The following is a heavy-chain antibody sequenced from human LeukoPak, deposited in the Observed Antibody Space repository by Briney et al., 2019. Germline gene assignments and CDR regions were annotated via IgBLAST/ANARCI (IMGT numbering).Heavy chain of an antibody. V-gene: IGHV4-30-2*01. Sequence: PPETLSLTCAVSGGSISSGGYSWSWIRQPPGTGLEWIGYIYHSGSTYYNPSLKSRVTISVDRSKNQFSLKLSSVTAADTAVYYCARGGGDIVVAEFRGTNWFDPWGQGTLVTVSS. CDR1: GGSISSGGYS. D-gene: IGHD2-2*01. J-gene: IGHJ5*02. CDR3: ARGGGDIVVAEFRGTNWFDP. CDR2: IYHSGST.